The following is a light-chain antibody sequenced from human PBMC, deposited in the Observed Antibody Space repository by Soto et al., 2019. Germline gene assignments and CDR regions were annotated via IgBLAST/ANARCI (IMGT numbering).Light chain of an antibody. J-gene: IGKJ2*01. CDR1: QSVSSC. Sequence: EIVLTQSPATLSLSPGERATLSCRASQSVSSCLAWYQQKPGQAPRLLIFDGSNRATGIPARFSGSGSGTDSTLTISSPEPEDFAVYYCQQRSNWPYTFGQGTKLEI. CDR2: DGS. V-gene: IGKV3-11*01. CDR3: QQRSNWPYT.